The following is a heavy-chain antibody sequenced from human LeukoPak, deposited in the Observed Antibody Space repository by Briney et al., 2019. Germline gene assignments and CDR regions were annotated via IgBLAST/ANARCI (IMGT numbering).Heavy chain of an antibody. CDR1: GFTFSNYA. Sequence: GSLRLSCAVSGFTFSNYAIHWVRQSPGKGLEWIGEIYHSGSTNYNPSLKSRVTISVDKSKNQFSLKLSSVTAADTAVYYCARVGQWLVPFDYWGQGTLVTVSS. CDR3: ARVGQWLVPFDY. V-gene: IGHV4-4*02. D-gene: IGHD6-19*01. CDR2: IYHSGST. J-gene: IGHJ4*02.